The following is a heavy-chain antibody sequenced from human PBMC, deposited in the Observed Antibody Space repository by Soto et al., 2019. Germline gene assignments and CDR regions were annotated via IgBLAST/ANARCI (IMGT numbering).Heavy chain of an antibody. D-gene: IGHD1-26*01. J-gene: IGHJ6*03. CDR2: IQSGGTT. Sequence: GGSLRLSCASSGFTVRSKYMTLVRQAPGKGLEWVSLIQSGGTTYYADSVKGRFTMTRNTSISTAYMELSSLRSEDTAVYYCARGPRLPGWGAGYYYYMDVWGKGTTVTVSS. CDR3: ARGPRLPGWGAGYYYYMDV. V-gene: IGHV3-53*04. CDR1: GFTVRSKY.